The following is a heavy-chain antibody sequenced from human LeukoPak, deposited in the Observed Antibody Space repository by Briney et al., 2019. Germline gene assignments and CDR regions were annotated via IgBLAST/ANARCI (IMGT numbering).Heavy chain of an antibody. V-gene: IGHV4-4*07. CDR2: MYTSGST. CDR3: ARAPVEMASRFDY. D-gene: IGHD5-24*01. CDR1: SGSITGYY. J-gene: IGHJ4*02. Sequence: SETLSLTCTVSSGSITGYYWSWIRQPDGKELEWIGRMYTSGSTNYNPSLKSRVTISVDTSKNQLSLKLTSVTAADTAVYYCARAPVEMASRFDYWGQGTLVTVSS.